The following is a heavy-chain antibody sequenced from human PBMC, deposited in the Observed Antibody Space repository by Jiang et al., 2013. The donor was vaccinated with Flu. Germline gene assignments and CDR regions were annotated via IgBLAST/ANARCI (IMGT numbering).Heavy chain of an antibody. D-gene: IGHD5-18*01. CDR3: ARRAYSYGHDY. CDR1: GNSISSPSYY. Sequence: GSGLVKPTETLSLTCTVSGNSISSPSYYWDWIRQSPGKGLEWMGSIYYKGRTFLNPSLKSRVSIAVATSRNQFSLRLSSVTAADTALYFCARRAYSYGHDYWGRGTQVTVSS. V-gene: IGHV4-39*07. CDR2: IYYKGRT. J-gene: IGHJ4*02.